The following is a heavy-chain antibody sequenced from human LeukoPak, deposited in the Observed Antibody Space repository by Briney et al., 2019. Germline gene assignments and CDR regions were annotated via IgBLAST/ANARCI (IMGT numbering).Heavy chain of an antibody. CDR2: INSDGSST. Sequence: GGSLRLSCAASGFTFSTYWMHWVRQAPGKGLVWVSRINSDGSSTCYADSVAGRFTISRDNAKNTLYLQMNSLRAEDTAVYYCASRALSGTYYVYYFDYWGQGTLVTVSS. CDR3: ASRALSGTYYVYYFDY. V-gene: IGHV3-74*01. D-gene: IGHD1-26*01. CDR1: GFTFSTYW. J-gene: IGHJ4*02.